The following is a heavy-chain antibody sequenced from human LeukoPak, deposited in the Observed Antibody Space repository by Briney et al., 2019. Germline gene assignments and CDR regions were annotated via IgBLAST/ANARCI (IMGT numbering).Heavy chain of an antibody. J-gene: IGHJ6*04. CDR3: AELGITMIGGV. CDR1: GFTFSSYG. V-gene: IGHV3-33*05. D-gene: IGHD3-10*02. CDR2: ISYDGSNK. Sequence: PGGSLRLFCAASGFTFSSYGMHWVRQAPGKGLEWVAVISYDGSNKYYADSVKGRFTISRDNAKNSLYLQMNSLRAEDTAVYYCAELGITMIGGVWGKGTTVTISS.